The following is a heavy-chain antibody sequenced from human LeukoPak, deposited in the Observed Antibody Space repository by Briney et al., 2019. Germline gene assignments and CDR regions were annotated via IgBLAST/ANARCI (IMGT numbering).Heavy chain of an antibody. CDR2: IYSGGST. Sequence: GGSLRLSCAASGFTVSSNYMSWVRQAPGKGLEWVSVIYSGGSTYYADSVKGRFTISRDNSKNTLYLQMNSLRAEDTAVYYCARVEAVDRPVDTAMVTEYYFDYWGQGTLVTVSS. CDR1: GFTVSSNY. D-gene: IGHD5-18*01. CDR3: ARVEAVDRPVDTAMVTEYYFDY. V-gene: IGHV3-53*01. J-gene: IGHJ4*02.